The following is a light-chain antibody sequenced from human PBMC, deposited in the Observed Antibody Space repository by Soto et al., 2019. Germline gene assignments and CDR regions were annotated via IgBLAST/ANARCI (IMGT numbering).Light chain of an antibody. CDR1: SADIGGYDY. J-gene: IGLJ1*01. V-gene: IGLV2-8*01. CDR3: SSYAGSNNPYV. Sequence: LSHRPAVSGSPAEEVTISCTGTSADIGGYDYVSWYKQHPGKAPKLMIYEVTKRPLGVPDRFSGSTSGNTASLTVSGLQAEDEADYYCSSYAGSNNPYVFGTGTKVTVL. CDR2: EVT.